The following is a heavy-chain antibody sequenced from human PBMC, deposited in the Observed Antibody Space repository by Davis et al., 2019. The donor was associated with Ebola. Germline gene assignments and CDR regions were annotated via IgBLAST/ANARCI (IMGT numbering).Heavy chain of an antibody. CDR2: ITASGATT. Sequence: GGSLRLSCAASGFTFSSYAMSWVRQAPGKGLEWVSAITASGATTYYADSVKSRFTISRDNSKNMLYLQMNSLRAEDTALYYCAKDVGTRGLYHFDYWGQGTLVTVSS. J-gene: IGHJ4*02. CDR1: GFTFSSYA. D-gene: IGHD2-8*01. V-gene: IGHV3-23*01. CDR3: AKDVGTRGLYHFDY.